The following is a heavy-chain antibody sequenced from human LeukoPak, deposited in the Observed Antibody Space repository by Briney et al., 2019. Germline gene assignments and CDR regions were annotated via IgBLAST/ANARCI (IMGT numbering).Heavy chain of an antibody. D-gene: IGHD4-17*01. V-gene: IGHV4-38-2*01. J-gene: IGHJ3*02. CDR2: IYHSGST. CDR1: GYSISSGYY. CDR3: ARNGDYRAFDI. Sequence: SETLSLTCAVSGYSISSGYYWGWIRQPPGKGLEWIGSIYHSGSTYYNPSLKSRVTISVDTSKNQFSLKLSSVTAADTAVYYCARNGDYRAFDIWGQGTMVTVSS.